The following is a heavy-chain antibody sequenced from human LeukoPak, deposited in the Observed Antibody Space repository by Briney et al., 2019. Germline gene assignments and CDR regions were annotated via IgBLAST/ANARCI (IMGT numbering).Heavy chain of an antibody. CDR2: ISSNGGST. CDR1: GFTFSSYA. J-gene: IGHJ6*03. D-gene: IGHD3-10*01. Sequence: PGGSLRLSCAASGFTFSSYAMHWVRQAPGKGLEYVSAISSNGGSTYYADSVKGRFTISRDNSKNTLYLQMGSLRAEDMAVYYCARGLRYYYGSGSQARGYYYMDVWGKGTTVTVSS. V-gene: IGHV3-64*02. CDR3: ARGLRYYYGSGSQARGYYYMDV.